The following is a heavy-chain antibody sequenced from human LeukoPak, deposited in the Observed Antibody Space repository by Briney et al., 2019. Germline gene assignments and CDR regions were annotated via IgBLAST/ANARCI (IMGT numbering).Heavy chain of an antibody. D-gene: IGHD4-17*01. CDR3: AKDPYGDYEGYFDL. V-gene: IGHV3-9*01. Sequence: GGSLRLSCAASGFTFDDYAMHWVRQAPGKGLEWVSGISWNSGSIGYADSVKGRFTISRDNAKNSSYLQMNSLRAEDTALYYCAKDPYGDYEGYFDLWGRGTLVTVSS. J-gene: IGHJ2*01. CDR1: GFTFDDYA. CDR2: ISWNSGSI.